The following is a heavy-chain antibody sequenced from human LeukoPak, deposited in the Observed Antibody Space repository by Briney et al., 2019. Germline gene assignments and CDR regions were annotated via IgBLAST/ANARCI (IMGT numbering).Heavy chain of an antibody. CDR1: GFTFSSYA. V-gene: IGHV3-23*01. CDR2: ISGSGGST. J-gene: IGHJ4*02. D-gene: IGHD6-13*01. Sequence: PGGSLRLSSAASGFTFSSYAMSWVRQAPGKGLEWVSAISGSGGSTYYADSVKGRFTISRDNSKNTLYLQMNSLRAEDTAAYYCATPRARIAAAPSWGQGTLVTVSS. CDR3: ATPRARIAAAPS.